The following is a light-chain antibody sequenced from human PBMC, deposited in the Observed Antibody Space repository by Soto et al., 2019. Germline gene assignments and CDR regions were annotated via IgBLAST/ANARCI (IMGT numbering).Light chain of an antibody. J-gene: IGKJ4*01. V-gene: IGKV3-15*01. CDR2: GAS. CDR1: QRLSSN. CDR3: QQYNDCPLT. Sequence: EIVMTQSPATLSVSPGERATLSCRASQRLSSNLAWYQQKPGQAPRLLIYGASTRATGIPARISGTGSGREFTLTTSSLQSEDVAVYYCQQYNDCPLTFGGGTKVDIK.